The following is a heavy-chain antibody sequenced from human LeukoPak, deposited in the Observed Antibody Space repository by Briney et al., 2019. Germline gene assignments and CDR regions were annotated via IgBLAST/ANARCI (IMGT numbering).Heavy chain of an antibody. J-gene: IGHJ4*02. Sequence: SVRVSCKASGGTFSSYAISWVRQAPGQGLEWMGGIIPIFGKANYAQKFQGRVTITADESTSTAYMELSSLRSEDTAVYYCARALYYDSSGYLFDYWGQGTLVTVSS. CDR1: GGTFSSYA. D-gene: IGHD3-22*01. CDR3: ARALYYDSSGYLFDY. V-gene: IGHV1-69*13. CDR2: IIPIFGKA.